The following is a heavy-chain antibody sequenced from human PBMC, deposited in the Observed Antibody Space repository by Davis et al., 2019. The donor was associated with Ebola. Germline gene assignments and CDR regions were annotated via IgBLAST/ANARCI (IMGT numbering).Heavy chain of an antibody. J-gene: IGHJ4*02. CDR3: ARVVTMIVVT. D-gene: IGHD3-22*01. V-gene: IGHV3-7*01. Sequence: GGSLRLSCAASGFTFSGYAMSWARQAPGKGLEWVANIKQDGSEKYYVDSVKGRFTISRDNAKNSLYLQMNSLRAEDTAVYYCARVVTMIVVTWGQGTLVTVSS. CDR2: IKQDGSEK. CDR1: GFTFSGYA.